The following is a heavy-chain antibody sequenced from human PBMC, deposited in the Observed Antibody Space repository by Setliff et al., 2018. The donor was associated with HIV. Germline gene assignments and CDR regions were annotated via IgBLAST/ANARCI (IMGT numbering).Heavy chain of an antibody. J-gene: IGHJ4*02. D-gene: IGHD3-22*01. V-gene: IGHV4-30-4*08. Sequence: PSETLSLTCTVSGGSISSGDYYWSWIRQPPGKGLEWIGYIYYSGSTYYNPSLKSRVTISVDTSKNQSSLKLSSVTAADTAVYYCARERRYYDSSGDFDYWGQGTLVTVSS. CDR1: GGSISSGDYY. CDR3: ARERRYYDSSGDFDY. CDR2: IYYSGST.